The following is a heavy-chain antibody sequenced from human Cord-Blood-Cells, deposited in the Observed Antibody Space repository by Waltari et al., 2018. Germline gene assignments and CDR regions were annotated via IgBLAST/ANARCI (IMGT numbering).Heavy chain of an antibody. D-gene: IGHD3-3*01. CDR2: INHSGST. J-gene: IGHJ1*01. CDR3: ARGVYYDFWSGYYPRGYFQH. V-gene: IGHV4-34*01. CDR1: GGPFRGYY. Sequence: QVQLQQWGAGLLKPSETLSLTCAVYGGPFRGYYWSWIRKPPGKGLEWIGEINHSGSTNYNPSLKSRVTISVDTSKSQFSLKLGSVTAADSAVYYCARGVYYDFWSGYYPRGYFQHWGQGTLVTVSS.